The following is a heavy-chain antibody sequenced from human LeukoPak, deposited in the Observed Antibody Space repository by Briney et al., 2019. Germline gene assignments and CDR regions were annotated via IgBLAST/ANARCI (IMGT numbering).Heavy chain of an antibody. D-gene: IGHD3-10*01. CDR2: INPNSGGT. CDR3: ARGWFGEIPFLDF. Sequence: GASVKVSCKASGYTFTGYYMHWGRQAPGQGLEWMGWINPNSGGTNYAQKFQGRVTMTRDTSISTAYMELSRLRSDDTAVYYCARGWFGEIPFLDFWGQGTLISVSS. CDR1: GYTFTGYY. J-gene: IGHJ4*02. V-gene: IGHV1-2*02.